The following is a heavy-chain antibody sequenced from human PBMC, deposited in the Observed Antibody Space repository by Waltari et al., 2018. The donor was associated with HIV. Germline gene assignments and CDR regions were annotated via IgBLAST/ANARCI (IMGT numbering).Heavy chain of an antibody. CDR2: IYYSGST. Sequence: QVQLQESGPGLVKPSEPLSLICTVSGGSIDYYYWSWIRQPPGKGLEWIGYIYYSGSTNYNPSLKSRVTMSVDTSKNQFSLNLSSVTAADTAVYYCARQGCTSTSCQRRGGMDVWGQGTSVSVSS. CDR1: GGSIDYYY. D-gene: IGHD2-2*01. CDR3: ARQGCTSTSCQRRGGMDV. V-gene: IGHV4-59*08. J-gene: IGHJ6*02.